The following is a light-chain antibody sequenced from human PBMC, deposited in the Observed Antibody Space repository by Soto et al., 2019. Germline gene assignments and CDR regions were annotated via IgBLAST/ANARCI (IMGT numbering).Light chain of an antibody. J-gene: IGKJ1*01. CDR1: QRIGYW. CDR2: DAS. CDR3: QQYNSYPWT. Sequence: DIQMTQSPSTLSASVSDRVTITCRASQRIGYWLAWYQQKPGKAPKLLIFDASSLESGVPSRFSGSGSGTEFTLTISSLQPDEFATYYCQQYNSYPWTFGQGTKVEIK. V-gene: IGKV1-5*01.